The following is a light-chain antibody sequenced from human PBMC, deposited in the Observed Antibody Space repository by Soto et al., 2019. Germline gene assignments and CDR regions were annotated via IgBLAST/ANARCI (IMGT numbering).Light chain of an antibody. CDR1: QTVTSN. V-gene: IGKV3D-15*01. J-gene: IGKJ1*01. CDR2: GAS. Sequence: EMMLTQSPGTLSLSPGERATLSCGASQTVTSNYLAWYQQKPGQAPRLLIFGASTRATGIPARFSGSGSGTEFTLTISSLQSEDFAVYYCQQYNNWPSWTFGQGTKVDIK. CDR3: QQYNNWPSWT.